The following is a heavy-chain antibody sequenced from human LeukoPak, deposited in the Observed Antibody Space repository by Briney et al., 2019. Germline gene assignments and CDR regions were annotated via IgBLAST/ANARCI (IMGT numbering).Heavy chain of an antibody. Sequence: SETLSLTCTVSSGSISTFYWSWIRQPPGKGLEWIGYVYQSRATSYNPSLKRRVTISSDTSKNQFALRVTSVTAADTAVYYCARHGGSLGYFDNWGQGTLVTVSS. V-gene: IGHV4-59*08. J-gene: IGHJ4*02. D-gene: IGHD1-26*01. CDR2: VYQSRAT. CDR3: ARHGGSLGYFDN. CDR1: SGSISTFY.